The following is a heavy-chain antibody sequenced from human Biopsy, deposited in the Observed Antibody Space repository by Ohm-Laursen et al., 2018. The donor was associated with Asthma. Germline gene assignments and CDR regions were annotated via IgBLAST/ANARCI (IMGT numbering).Heavy chain of an antibody. CDR2: VNTGNGDT. J-gene: IGHJ3*01. CDR3: ARTYYDFLTGQVKDVFGV. Sequence: GASVKASCNAPGYNFISFAIHWVRQAPGQRLEWMGWVNTGNGDTKYSQKFQGRATITRDTSASTAYMELRSLRSEDTATYYCARTYYDFLTGQVKDVFGVWGQGTMVTVSS. D-gene: IGHD3-9*01. CDR1: GYNFISFA. V-gene: IGHV1-3*04.